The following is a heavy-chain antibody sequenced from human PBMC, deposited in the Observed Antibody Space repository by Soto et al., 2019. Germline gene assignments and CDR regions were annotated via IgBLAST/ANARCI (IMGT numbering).Heavy chain of an antibody. Sequence: SETLSLTCAVSGGSISSGGYYWSWIRQHPGKGLEWIGYIYYSGSTYYNPSLKSRVTISVDTSKNQFSLKLSSVTAADTAVYYCARRYGGNFDYWGQGTLVTVSS. D-gene: IGHD2-15*01. CDR2: IYYSGST. CDR3: ARRYGGNFDY. V-gene: IGHV4-31*11. J-gene: IGHJ4*02. CDR1: GGSISSGGYY.